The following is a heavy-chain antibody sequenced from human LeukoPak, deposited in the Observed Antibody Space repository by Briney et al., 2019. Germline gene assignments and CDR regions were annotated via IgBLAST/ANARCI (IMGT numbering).Heavy chain of an antibody. CDR3: ARGDGYNQSGYDY. CDR2: IYYSGST. Sequence: SETLSLTCTISGDSISSYYWSWIRQPPGKGLEWIGYIYYSGSTNYNPSLKSRVTISVDTSKNQFSLKLSSVTAADTAVYYCARGDGYNQSGYDYWGQGTLVTVSS. V-gene: IGHV4-59*01. CDR1: GDSISSYY. J-gene: IGHJ4*02. D-gene: IGHD5-24*01.